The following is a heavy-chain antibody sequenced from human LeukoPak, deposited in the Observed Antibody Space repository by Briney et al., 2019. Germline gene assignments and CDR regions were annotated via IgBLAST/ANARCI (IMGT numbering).Heavy chain of an antibody. V-gene: IGHV4-4*02. CDR2: INHSGST. Sequence: SETLSLTCAVSGGSISSNNWWGWVRQPPGKGLEWIGEINHSGSTNYNPSLKSRVTISVDTSKNQFSLKLSSVTAADTAVYYCARLGPGSGSSDYFDYWGQGTLVTVSS. CDR3: ARLGPGSGSSDYFDY. J-gene: IGHJ4*02. CDR1: GGSISSNNW. D-gene: IGHD1-26*01.